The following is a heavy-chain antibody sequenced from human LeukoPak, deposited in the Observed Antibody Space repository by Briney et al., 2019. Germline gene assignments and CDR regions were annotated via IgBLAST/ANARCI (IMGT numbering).Heavy chain of an antibody. CDR1: GGSFSDYH. J-gene: IGHJ5*02. CDR2: IKHSGTI. V-gene: IGHV4-34*01. Sequence: SETLFLTCAVYGGSFSDYHWSWIRQPPGKGLEWIGEIKHSGTINYNPSLKSRVTISVDTSKNQFSLKLSSVTAADTAVYYCARVMVRGVIRKYNWFDPWGQGTLVTVSS. CDR3: ARVMVRGVIRKYNWFDP. D-gene: IGHD3-10*01.